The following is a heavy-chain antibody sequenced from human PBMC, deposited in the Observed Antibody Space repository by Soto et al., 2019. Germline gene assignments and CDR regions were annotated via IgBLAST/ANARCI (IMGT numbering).Heavy chain of an antibody. CDR3: AKAQWLLFGDYFDS. V-gene: IGHV3-23*01. D-gene: IGHD3-22*01. J-gene: IGHJ4*02. CDR2: IADTIGTS. CDR1: GFPFSGSA. Sequence: PGGSLRLSCAASGFPFSGSAIAWVRQAPGKGLEWVSTIADTIGTSYYADSVKGRFTLSRDISTNTLHLQMNSLRVDDTAVYYCAKAQWLLFGDYFDSWGQGTLVTVSS.